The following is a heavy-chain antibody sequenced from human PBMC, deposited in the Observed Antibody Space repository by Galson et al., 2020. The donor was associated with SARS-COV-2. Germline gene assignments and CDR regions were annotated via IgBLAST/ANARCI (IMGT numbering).Heavy chain of an antibody. CDR3: ARGRGVVAVGGNAFDI. J-gene: IGHJ3*02. V-gene: IGHV1-18*01. D-gene: IGHD2-15*01. CDR1: GYTFSDYG. CDR2: ISGYNGHT. Sequence: ASVKVSCKASGYTFSDYGFSWVRQAPGQGLEWMAWISGYNGHTDYAQKFQGRVAVTTDTSTSAAYMELRSLSSDDTAVYYCARGRGVVAVGGNAFDIWGQGTMVTVSS.